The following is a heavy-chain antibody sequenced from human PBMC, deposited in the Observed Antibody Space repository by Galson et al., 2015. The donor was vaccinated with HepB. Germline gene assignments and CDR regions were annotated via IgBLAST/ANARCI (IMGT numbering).Heavy chain of an antibody. CDR2: ISGSGGST. CDR1: GFTFSSYA. D-gene: IGHD6-19*01. CDR3: VRVEWLVHYYYYGMDV. V-gene: IGHV3-23*01. J-gene: IGHJ6*02. Sequence: SLRLSCAASGFTFSSYAMSWVRRAPGKGLEWVSAISGSGGSTYYADSVKGRFTISRDNSKNTLYLQMNSLRAEDTAVYYCVRVEWLVHYYYYGMDVWGQGTTVTVSS.